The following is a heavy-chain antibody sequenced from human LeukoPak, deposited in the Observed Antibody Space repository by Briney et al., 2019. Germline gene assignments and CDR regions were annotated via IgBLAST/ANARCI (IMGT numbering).Heavy chain of an antibody. Sequence: PGGSLRLSCAASGFTFSSYEMNWVRQAPGKGLEWVSYISSSGSTIYYADSVKGRFTISRDNAKNSLYLQMNSLRAEDTAVYYCARAKSGPDCSSTSCYPDRFDPWGQGTLVTVSS. D-gene: IGHD2-2*01. J-gene: IGHJ5*02. CDR2: ISSSGSTI. CDR1: GFTFSSYE. CDR3: ARAKSGPDCSSTSCYPDRFDP. V-gene: IGHV3-48*03.